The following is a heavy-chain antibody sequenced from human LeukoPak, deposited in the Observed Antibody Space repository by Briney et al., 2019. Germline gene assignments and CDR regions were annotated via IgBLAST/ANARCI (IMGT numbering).Heavy chain of an antibody. J-gene: IGHJ5*02. D-gene: IGHD3-10*01. V-gene: IGHV4-59*01. CDR2: IHYTGST. CDR3: ARGGYYGSGNDFRFDP. Sequence: KPSETLSLTCTVSGASISRDYWTWIRQPPGKGLECIGYIHYTGSTNYNPSLKSRVTISVETSKNQFSLKLKSVTAADTAVYYCARGGYYGSGNDFRFDPWGQGTLVTVSS. CDR1: GASISRDY.